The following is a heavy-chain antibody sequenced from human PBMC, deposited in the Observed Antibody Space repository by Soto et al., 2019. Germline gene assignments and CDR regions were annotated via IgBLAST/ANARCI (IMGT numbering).Heavy chain of an antibody. V-gene: IGHV3-30-3*01. CDR1: GFTFSSYA. CDR2: ISYDGSNK. D-gene: IGHD4-17*01. Sequence: QVQLVESGGGVVQPGRSLRLSCAASGFTFSSYAMHWVRQAPGKGLEWVAVISYDGSNKYYADSVKGRFTISRDNSKNMLYLQMNSLRAEDTAVYYCARAAYGDYGFDLDYWGQGTLVTVSS. CDR3: ARAAYGDYGFDLDY. J-gene: IGHJ4*02.